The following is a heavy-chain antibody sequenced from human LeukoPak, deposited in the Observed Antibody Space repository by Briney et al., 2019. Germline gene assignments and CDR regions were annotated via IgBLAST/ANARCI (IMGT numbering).Heavy chain of an antibody. J-gene: IGHJ4*02. Sequence: GGSLRLSCAASRFTFSSYSMNWVRQAPGKGLEWVSSISSSSSYIYYADSVKGRFTISRDNAKNSLYLQMNSLRAEDTAVYYCARDRGGSSSLDYWGQGTLVTVSS. V-gene: IGHV3-21*01. D-gene: IGHD6-13*01. CDR3: ARDRGGSSSLDY. CDR1: RFTFSSYS. CDR2: ISSSSSYI.